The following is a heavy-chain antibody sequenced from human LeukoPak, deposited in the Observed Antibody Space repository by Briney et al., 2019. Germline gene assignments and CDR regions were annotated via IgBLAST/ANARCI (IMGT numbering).Heavy chain of an antibody. CDR2: IHHSGRA. CDR1: GCSIISDNHF. D-gene: IGHD1-26*01. Sequence: PSQTLSLTFTVSGCSIISDNHFWSWIRQHPRKDLEWLGYIHHSGRAFYSPPLESRLTISLDTSKNQFSLKLNSVIGADTAVYYCAREVNRPTDADAFDIWGQGTMVTVSS. V-gene: IGHV4-31*03. CDR3: AREVNRPTDADAFDI. J-gene: IGHJ3*02.